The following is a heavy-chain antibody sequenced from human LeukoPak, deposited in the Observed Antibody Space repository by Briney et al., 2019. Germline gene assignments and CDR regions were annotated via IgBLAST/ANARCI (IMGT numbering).Heavy chain of an antibody. CDR2: ISGGGGST. J-gene: IGHJ4*02. Sequence: GGSLRLSCAASGFTFRSYAMSWDRQAPGKGLEWVSAISGGGGSTDYADSVKGRFTISRDNSKNTLYLQINSLRAEDTAVYYCAKARPGFDYWGLGTLVTVSS. CDR1: GFTFRSYA. V-gene: IGHV3-23*01. CDR3: AKARPGFDY.